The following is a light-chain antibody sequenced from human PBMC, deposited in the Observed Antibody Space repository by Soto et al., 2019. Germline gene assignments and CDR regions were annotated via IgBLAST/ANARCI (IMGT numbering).Light chain of an antibody. CDR3: QQYGSSPRT. CDR2: GAS. V-gene: IGKV3-20*01. Sequence: EIVLTQSPATLSLSPWERATLSCRASQSVSSYLAWYQQKPGQAPRLLIYGASNRATGIPARFSGSGSGTEFTLTISSLQSEDFAVYYCQQYGSSPRTFGQGTKWIS. CDR1: QSVSSY. J-gene: IGKJ1*01.